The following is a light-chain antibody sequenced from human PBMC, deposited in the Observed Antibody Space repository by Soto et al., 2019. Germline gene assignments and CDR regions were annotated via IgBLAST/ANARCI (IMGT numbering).Light chain of an antibody. CDR1: QSISSW. V-gene: IGKV1-5*01. J-gene: IGKJ1*01. Sequence: GDRVSITCRASQSISSWLAWYQQKQGKAPKLVIYDASSLESGVPSRFSGSGYGTEVNLTISSLQPDDFATYYCQQYNSYSWTFGQGTKVDIK. CDR2: DAS. CDR3: QQYNSYSWT.